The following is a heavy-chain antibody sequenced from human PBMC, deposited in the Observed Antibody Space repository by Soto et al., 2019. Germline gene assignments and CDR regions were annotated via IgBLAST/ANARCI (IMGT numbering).Heavy chain of an antibody. J-gene: IGHJ4*02. CDR1: GASLRSGSYY. Sequence: SETLSLTCTVSGASLRSGSYYWSWIRQPPGKGLEWIGYISHSGRTNYDPSLKSRLTMSVDTSQNQFSLQLNSVTAADTAVYYCSFGSSFDYWGQGTRVTAPQ. CDR2: ISHSGRT. V-gene: IGHV4-61*01. CDR3: SFGSSFDY. D-gene: IGHD3-16*01.